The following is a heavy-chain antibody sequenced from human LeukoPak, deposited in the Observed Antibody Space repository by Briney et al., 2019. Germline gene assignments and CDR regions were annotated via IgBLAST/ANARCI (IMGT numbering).Heavy chain of an antibody. Sequence: GASVKVSCKASGYTCTSYGISWVRQAPGQGLEWMGWISAYNGNTNYAQKLQGRVTMTTDTSTSTAYMELRSLRSDDTAVYYCARDWDIVAYYYYGMDVWGQGTTVTVSS. CDR3: ARDWDIVAYYYYGMDV. D-gene: IGHD5-12*01. CDR2: ISAYNGNT. CDR1: GYTCTSYG. V-gene: IGHV1-18*01. J-gene: IGHJ6*02.